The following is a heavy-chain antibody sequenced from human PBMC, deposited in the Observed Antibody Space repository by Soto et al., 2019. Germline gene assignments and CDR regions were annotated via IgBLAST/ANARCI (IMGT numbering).Heavy chain of an antibody. D-gene: IGHD4-17*01. J-gene: IGHJ3*02. CDR3: ARGWEGYGGNSAAFDI. Sequence: QLLESGSGLVKPSQTLSLTCAVSGGSISSGGYSWSWIRQPPGKGLEWIGYIYHSGSTYYNPSLKSRVTISVDRSKNQFSLKLSSVTAADTAVYYCARGWEGYGGNSAAFDIWGQGTMVTVSS. CDR2: IYHSGST. CDR1: GGSISSGGYS. V-gene: IGHV4-30-2*01.